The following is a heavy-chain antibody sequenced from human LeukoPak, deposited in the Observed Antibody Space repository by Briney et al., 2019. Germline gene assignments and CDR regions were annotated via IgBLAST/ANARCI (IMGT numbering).Heavy chain of an antibody. CDR3: AKGVAWSSSYFDY. V-gene: IGHV3-23*01. D-gene: IGHD2-8*02. Sequence: GGSLRLSCAASGFTFTYAMGWVRQAPGKGLEWVSAIGGSGCYTYYADSVKGRFTISRDNSKSRLYLQMNSLRAEDTAVYYCAKGVAWSSSYFDYWGQGTLVT. J-gene: IGHJ4*02. CDR1: GFTFTYA. CDR2: IGGSGCYT.